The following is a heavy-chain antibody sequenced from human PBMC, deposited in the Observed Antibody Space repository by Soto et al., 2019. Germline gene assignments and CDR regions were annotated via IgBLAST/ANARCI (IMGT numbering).Heavy chain of an antibody. CDR2: IYHTGAT. J-gene: IGHJ5*02. CDR1: GASIISLDYY. D-gene: IGHD3-10*01. V-gene: IGHV4-30-4*01. Sequence: QVQLQESGPGLVKPSQTLSLTCTVSGASIISLDYYWTWIRQPPGKGLEWIGHIYHTGATYYNPCPPHPTPPPEVAVDCSVTTPNTLFSLRLSYLTAADTAVFYGARGAVVNLVRGIMGGTWFHPWGQGTLVT. CDR3: ARGAVVNLVRGIMGGTWFHP.